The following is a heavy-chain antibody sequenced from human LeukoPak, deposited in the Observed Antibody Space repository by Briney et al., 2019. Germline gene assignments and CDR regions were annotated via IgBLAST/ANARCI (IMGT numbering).Heavy chain of an antibody. J-gene: IGHJ4*02. D-gene: IGHD2-2*01. CDR2: INVYNGKT. CDR1: GYTFSNYG. V-gene: IGHV1-18*01. CDR3: ARDSRSLEVVLAAYFDY. Sequence: ASVKVSCKASGYTFSNYGITWVRQAPGQGLEWMAWINVYNGKTYYAQNFQGRVTMTTDTSTSTAYMELRNLRSDDTAVYYCARDSRSLEVVLAAYFDYWGQGTLVTVSS.